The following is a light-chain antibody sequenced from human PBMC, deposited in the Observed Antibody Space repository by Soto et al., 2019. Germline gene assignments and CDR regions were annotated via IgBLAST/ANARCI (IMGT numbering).Light chain of an antibody. CDR3: QQYQNWRLT. Sequence: EIVLTQSPATLSLSPGERATLSCRASQSVNTNLAWYQQKPGQAPRLLIYGTSTRASGAPARFSGSGSGTEFTLTISSLQSEDFAVYYCQQYQNWRLTFGQGTRLEI. CDR1: QSVNTN. J-gene: IGKJ2*01. V-gene: IGKV3-15*01. CDR2: GTS.